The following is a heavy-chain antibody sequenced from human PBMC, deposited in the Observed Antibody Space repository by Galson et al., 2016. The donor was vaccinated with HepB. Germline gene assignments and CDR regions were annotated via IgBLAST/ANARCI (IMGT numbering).Heavy chain of an antibody. CDR2: IYYTGST. Sequence: ETLSLTCTVSGGSVSSGSYYWSWIWQPPGKGLEWIGCIYYTGSTNYNPSLKSRVTISVDTSKNQFSLKLRSVTAADTAVYYCACVGYYGSGRAYYFDSWGQGRLVTVSS. J-gene: IGHJ4*02. D-gene: IGHD3-10*01. CDR3: ACVGYYGSGRAYYFDS. CDR1: GGSVSSGSYY. V-gene: IGHV4-61*01.